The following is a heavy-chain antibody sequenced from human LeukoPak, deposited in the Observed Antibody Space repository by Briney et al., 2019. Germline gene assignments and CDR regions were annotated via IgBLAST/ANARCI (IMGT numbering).Heavy chain of an antibody. D-gene: IGHD4-17*01. CDR3: ARSQWATVTAGYDY. CDR1: GFTFSDYY. J-gene: IGHJ4*02. V-gene: IGHV3-11*06. CDR2: ISSSGSYR. Sequence: GGSLRLSCAASGFTFSDYYMSWIRQAPGKGLEWVSYISSSGSYRNYADSVKGRFTISRDNAKNSLYLQMNSLRAEDTAVYYCARSQWATVTAGYDYWGQGTLVTVSS.